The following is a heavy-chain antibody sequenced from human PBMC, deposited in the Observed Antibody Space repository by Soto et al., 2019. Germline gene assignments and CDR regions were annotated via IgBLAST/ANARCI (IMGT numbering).Heavy chain of an antibody. J-gene: IGHJ5*02. CDR1: GFTFSSYS. CDR2: ISSSSSYI. D-gene: IGHD6-6*01. Sequence: EVQLVESGGGLVKPGGSLRLSCAASGFTFSSYSMNWVRQAPGKGLEWVSSISSSSSYIYYADSVKGRFIISRDNAKNSLYLQMNSLRAEDTAVYYCARLSSSDWFDPWGQGTLVTVSS. CDR3: ARLSSSDWFDP. V-gene: IGHV3-21*01.